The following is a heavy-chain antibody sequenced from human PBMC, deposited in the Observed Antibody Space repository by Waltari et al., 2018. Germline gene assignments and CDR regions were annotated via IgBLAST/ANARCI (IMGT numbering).Heavy chain of an antibody. D-gene: IGHD6-19*01. J-gene: IGHJ6*02. CDR2: INPNSGGT. CDR3: ARDKGAVAGIDGMDV. V-gene: IGHV1-2*02. Sequence: QVQLVQSGAEVKKPGASVKVSCKASGYTFTGYYMHWVRHAPGQGLEWMGWINPNSGGTNYAQKFQGRVTMTRDTSISTAYMELSRLRSDDTAVYYCARDKGAVAGIDGMDVWGQGTTVTVSS. CDR1: GYTFTGYY.